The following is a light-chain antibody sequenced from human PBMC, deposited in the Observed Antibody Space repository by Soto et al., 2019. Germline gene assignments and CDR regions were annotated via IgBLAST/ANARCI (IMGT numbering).Light chain of an antibody. Sequence: EIVMTQSPATLSVSPGEGATLSCRASQSVSNNLAWYQHKPGQAPRLLIYGASTRATGVPARFSGSGSGTEFTLTITSLQSEDIAVYYCQQYKNWPPLTFCGGTKVEIK. V-gene: IGKV3-15*01. CDR1: QSVSNN. CDR3: QQYKNWPPLT. CDR2: GAS. J-gene: IGKJ4*01.